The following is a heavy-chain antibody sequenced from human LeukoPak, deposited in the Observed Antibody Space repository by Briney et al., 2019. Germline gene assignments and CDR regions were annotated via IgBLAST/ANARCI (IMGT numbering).Heavy chain of an antibody. CDR2: ISYDGSNK. CDR1: GFTFSSYA. CDR3: ARDRSARLWLWFEGFDY. Sequence: GGSLRLSCAASGFTFSSYAMHWVRQAPGKGLEWVAVISYDGSNKYYADSVKGRFTISRDNSKNTLYLQMNSLRAEDTAVYYCARDRSARLWLWFEGFDYWGQGTLVTVSS. J-gene: IGHJ4*02. D-gene: IGHD3-10*01. V-gene: IGHV3-30-3*01.